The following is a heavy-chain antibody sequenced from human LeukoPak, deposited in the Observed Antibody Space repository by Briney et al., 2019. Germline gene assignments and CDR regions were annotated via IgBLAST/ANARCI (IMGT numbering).Heavy chain of an antibody. CDR3: ARHGSTSLHYAFDI. Sequence: SETLSLTCTVSGGSISSYQWSWIQQPPGKGLEWIAYLYYSGNTNYNPSLKSRLTLSVDTSKHQFSLEVNSVIAADTALYYCARHGSTSLHYAFDIWGQGTMVTVSS. V-gene: IGHV4-59*01. CDR1: GGSISSYQ. D-gene: IGHD2-2*01. CDR2: LYYSGNT. J-gene: IGHJ3*02.